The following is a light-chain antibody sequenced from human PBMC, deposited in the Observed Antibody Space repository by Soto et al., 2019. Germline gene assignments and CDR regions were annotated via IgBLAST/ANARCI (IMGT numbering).Light chain of an antibody. CDR1: SSNFGAGFD. V-gene: IGLV1-40*01. CDR3: QSYDSSLSGYV. J-gene: IGLJ1*01. CDR2: GSS. Sequence: QSVLTQPPSVSGAPGQRVTISCTGSSSNFGAGFDVHWYQQLPGTAPKLLIYGSSNRPSGVPDPFSGSKSGTSASLAITGLQAEDEADYYCQSYDSSLSGYVFGTGTKLTVL.